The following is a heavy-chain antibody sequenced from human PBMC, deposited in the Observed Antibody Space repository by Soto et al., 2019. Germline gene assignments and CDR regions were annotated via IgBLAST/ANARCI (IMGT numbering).Heavy chain of an antibody. J-gene: IGHJ4*02. Sequence: TSETLSLTCAVYGGSFSGYYWSWIRQPPGKGLEWIGEINHSGSTNYNPSLKSRVTISVDTSKNQFSLKLSSVTAADTAVYYCARGHDYVWGSYRYCGSYFDYWGQGTLVTVSS. CDR3: ARGHDYVWGSYRYCGSYFDY. CDR1: GGSFSGYY. V-gene: IGHV4-34*01. CDR2: INHSGST. D-gene: IGHD3-16*02.